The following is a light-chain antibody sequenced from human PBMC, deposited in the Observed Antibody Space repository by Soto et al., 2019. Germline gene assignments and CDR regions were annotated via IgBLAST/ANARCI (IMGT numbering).Light chain of an antibody. CDR3: QQYGNSPPIT. V-gene: IGKV3-20*01. J-gene: IGKJ4*01. Sequence: IVLKHSPGTRSFSPWSRSTIFFSSSQSVSSNYLAWYQQKPGQAPTLLIYGASTRATGIPDRFSGSGSGTDFTLTISRLEPEDFAVYYCQQYGNSPPITFGGGTKVDIK. CDR2: GAS. CDR1: QSVSSNY.